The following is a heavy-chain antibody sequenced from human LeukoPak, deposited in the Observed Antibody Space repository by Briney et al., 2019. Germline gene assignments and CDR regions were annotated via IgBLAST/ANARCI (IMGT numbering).Heavy chain of an antibody. CDR2: IYYSGST. Sequence: PSETLSLTCTVSGGSISSYYWSWIRQPPGKGLEWVGYIYYSGSTNYNPSLKSRVTISVDTSKNQFSLKLSSVTAADTAVYYCASGFDSSSGTDYWGQGTLVTVSS. D-gene: IGHD6-6*01. J-gene: IGHJ4*02. V-gene: IGHV4-59*01. CDR3: ASGFDSSSGTDY. CDR1: GGSISSYY.